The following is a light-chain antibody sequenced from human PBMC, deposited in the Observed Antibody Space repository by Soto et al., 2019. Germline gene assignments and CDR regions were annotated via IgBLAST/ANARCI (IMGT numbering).Light chain of an antibody. CDR2: EVS. CDR1: SSDVGGYNY. Sequence: QSALTQPPSASGSPGQSVTISCTGTSSDVGGYNYVSWYQQHPGKAPKLMIYEVSKRPSGVPGRFSGSKSGNTASLTVSGLQAEDEADYYCRSFAGSNNYVFGIGTKVTVL. V-gene: IGLV2-8*01. J-gene: IGLJ1*01. CDR3: RSFAGSNNYV.